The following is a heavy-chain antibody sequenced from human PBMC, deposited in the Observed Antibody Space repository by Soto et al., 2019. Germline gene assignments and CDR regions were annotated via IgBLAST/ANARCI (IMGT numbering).Heavy chain of an antibody. Sequence: SETLSLTGTVSGGSISIYYWSWIRQPPGKGLEWIGYIYYSGSTNYNPSLKSRVTLSVDTSKNQFSLKLSSVTAADTAVYYCARSGYDYYFDYWGQGTLVTISS. J-gene: IGHJ4*02. CDR1: GGSISIYY. CDR3: ARSGYDYYFDY. D-gene: IGHD5-12*01. CDR2: IYYSGST. V-gene: IGHV4-59*01.